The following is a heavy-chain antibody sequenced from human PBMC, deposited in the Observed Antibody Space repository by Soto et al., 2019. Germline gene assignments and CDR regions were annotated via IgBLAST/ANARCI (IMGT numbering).Heavy chain of an antibody. V-gene: IGHV1-69*01. Sequence: QVQLVQSGAEVKKPGSSVKVSCKASGGTFSSYAISWVRQAPGQGLEWMGGIIPIFGTANYAQKFQGRVTITADESTSTAYMELSSLRSEDTAVYYCARGWQLDTAMPRGYYYYYYMDVWGKGTTVTVSS. D-gene: IGHD5-18*01. J-gene: IGHJ6*03. CDR1: GGTFSSYA. CDR3: ARGWQLDTAMPRGYYYYYYMDV. CDR2: IIPIFGTA.